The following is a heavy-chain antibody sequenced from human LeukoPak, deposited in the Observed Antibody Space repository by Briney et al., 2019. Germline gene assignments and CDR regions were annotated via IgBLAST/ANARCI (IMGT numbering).Heavy chain of an antibody. CDR3: ARTRSPSKYDDSSGYGY. CDR2: IYYSGST. D-gene: IGHD3-22*01. CDR1: GGSISGSSFY. Sequence: PSETLSLTCTVSGGSISGSSFYWGWIRQPPGKGLEWIGSIYYSGSTYYNPSLKSRVTMSVDTSNNQFSLKLSSVTAADTAVYYCARTRSPSKYDDSSGYGYWGQGTLVTVPS. V-gene: IGHV4-39*01. J-gene: IGHJ4*02.